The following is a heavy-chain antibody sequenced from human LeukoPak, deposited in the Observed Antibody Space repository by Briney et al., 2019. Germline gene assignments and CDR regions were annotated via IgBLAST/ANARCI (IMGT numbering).Heavy chain of an antibody. CDR1: GGSISSSNYY. J-gene: IGHJ4*02. CDR2: INHSGST. V-gene: IGHV4-39*07. D-gene: IGHD1-26*01. Sequence: NTSETLSLTCTVSGGSISSSNYYWGWIRQPPGKGLEWIGEINHSGSTNYNPSLKSRVTISVDTSKNQFSLKLSSVTAADTAVYYCAREQSGSYALDYWGQGTLVTVSS. CDR3: AREQSGSYALDY.